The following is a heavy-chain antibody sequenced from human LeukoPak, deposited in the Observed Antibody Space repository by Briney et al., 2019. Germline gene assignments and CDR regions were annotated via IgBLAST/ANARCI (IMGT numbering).Heavy chain of an antibody. CDR1: GYTFTGYY. V-gene: IGHV1-2*02. CDR3: ARDFGGYDILTGYYPTLYFDY. Sequence: ASVKHSCKASGYTFTGYYMHWVRQAPGQGLEWMGWINPNSGGTNYAQKFQGRVTMTTDTSTSTAYMELRSLRSDDTAVYYCARDFGGYDILTGYYPTLYFDYWGQGTLVTVSS. CDR2: INPNSGGT. D-gene: IGHD3-9*01. J-gene: IGHJ4*02.